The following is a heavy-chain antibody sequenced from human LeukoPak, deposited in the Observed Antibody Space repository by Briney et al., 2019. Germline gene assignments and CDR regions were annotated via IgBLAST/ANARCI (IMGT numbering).Heavy chain of an antibody. CDR3: AKDQDSNYGIIDY. CDR1: GFTFEDYA. J-gene: IGHJ4*02. CDR2: INWNSAST. D-gene: IGHD4-11*01. Sequence: GGSLRLSCAASGFTFEDYAMHWVRQAPGKGLEWVSGINWNSASTGYADSVKGRFTISRDNSKNTLYLQMNSLRAEDTAVYYCAKDQDSNYGIIDYWGQGTLVTVSS. V-gene: IGHV3-9*01.